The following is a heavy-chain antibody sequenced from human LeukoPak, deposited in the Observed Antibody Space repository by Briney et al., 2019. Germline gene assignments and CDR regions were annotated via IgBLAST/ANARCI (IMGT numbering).Heavy chain of an antibody. CDR2: INPSGGST. D-gene: IGHD3-3*01. J-gene: IGHJ4*02. CDR3: ARENRITIFGVVITPPYYFDY. V-gene: IGHV1-46*01. Sequence: ASVKVSCKASGYTFTSYYMHWVRQAPGQGLGWMGIINPSGGSTSYAQKLQGRVTMTRDTSTSTVYMELSSLRSEDTAVYYCARENRITIFGVVITPPYYFDYWGQGALVTVSS. CDR1: GYTFTSYY.